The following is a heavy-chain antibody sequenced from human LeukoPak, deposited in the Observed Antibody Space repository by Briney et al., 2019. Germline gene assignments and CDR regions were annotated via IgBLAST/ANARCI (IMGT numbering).Heavy chain of an antibody. V-gene: IGHV3-23*01. CDR1: GFTFSSHG. J-gene: IGHJ5*02. Sequence: GGSLRLSCAASGFTFSSHGMSWVRQAPGKGLEWVSAISGSGGSTYYADSVKGRFTISRDNSKNTLYLQMNSLRAEDTAVYYCAKDSSSWYRGVNWFDPWGQGTLVTVSS. CDR2: ISGSGGST. CDR3: AKDSSSWYRGVNWFDP. D-gene: IGHD6-13*01.